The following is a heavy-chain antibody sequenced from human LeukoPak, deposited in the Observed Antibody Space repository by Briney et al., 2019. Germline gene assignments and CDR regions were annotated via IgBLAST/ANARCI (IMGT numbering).Heavy chain of an antibody. Sequence: GGSLRLSCVASGFTFSRYWMSWVRQVPWKGLEWVANIKQGGGEIYYVDSVKGRFTISRDNAKNSLYLQMNSLRAEDTAVYYCARDKGDYDTSGSLFVFGGQGTLVTVSS. J-gene: IGHJ4*02. CDR1: GFTFSRYW. D-gene: IGHD3-22*01. V-gene: IGHV3-7*03. CDR3: ARDKGDYDTSGSLFVF. CDR2: IKQGGGEI.